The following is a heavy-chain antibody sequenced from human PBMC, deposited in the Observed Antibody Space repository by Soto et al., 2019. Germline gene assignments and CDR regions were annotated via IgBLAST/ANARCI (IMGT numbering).Heavy chain of an antibody. D-gene: IGHD2-2*01. V-gene: IGHV6-1*01. CDR1: GDSVSSNSAA. CDR2: TYYRSKWYN. CDR3: ASSSPLYSYGMDV. J-gene: IGHJ6*02. Sequence: PSQTLSLTGAISGDSVSSNSAAWNWIRQSPSRGLEGLGRTYYRSKWYNDYAVSGKSRITINPDTAKNQFSLQLNSVTPEDTAVYYCASSSPLYSYGMDVRGPGPTVTLCS.